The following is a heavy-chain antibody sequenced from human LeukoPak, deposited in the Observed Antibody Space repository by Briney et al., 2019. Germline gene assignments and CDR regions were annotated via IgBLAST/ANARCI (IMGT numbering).Heavy chain of an antibody. CDR2: IYSSGST. J-gene: IGHJ5*02. CDR1: GGSISTYY. CDR3: VRESLVVFPYWFDP. Sequence: KPSETLSLTCTVSGGSISTYYWSWIRQPAGKGLEWIGRIYSSGSTNYNPSLESRVTMSVDTSQYQFSLKLSSVTAADTAVYYCVRESLVVFPYWFDPWGQGTLVTVSS. D-gene: IGHD2-2*01. V-gene: IGHV4-4*07.